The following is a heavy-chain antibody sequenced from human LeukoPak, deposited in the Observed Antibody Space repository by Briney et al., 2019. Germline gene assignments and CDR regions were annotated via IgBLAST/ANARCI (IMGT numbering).Heavy chain of an antibody. V-gene: IGHV4-39*07. D-gene: IGHD6-13*01. CDR2: IYYSGST. Sequence: SETLSLTCTVSGGSITSSSYYWGWIRQPPGNGLEWIGSIYYSGSTYYNPSLKSRVTISVDTSKNQFSLKLSSVTAADTAVYYCARGVAAAGRRGSFDYWGQGTLVTVSS. J-gene: IGHJ4*02. CDR3: ARGVAAAGRRGSFDY. CDR1: GGSITSSSYY.